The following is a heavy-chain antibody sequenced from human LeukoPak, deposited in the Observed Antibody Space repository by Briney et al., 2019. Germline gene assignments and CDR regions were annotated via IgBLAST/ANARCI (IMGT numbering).Heavy chain of an antibody. CDR1: GGSISSYY. Sequence: SETLSLTCTVSGGSISSYYWSWIRQPPGEGLEWIGYIYYSGSTNYNPSLKSRVTISVDTSKNQFSLKLSSVTAADTAVYYCARRGYSYGPQLYYYYYMDVWGKGTTVTVSS. J-gene: IGHJ6*03. CDR2: IYYSGST. V-gene: IGHV4-59*01. D-gene: IGHD5-18*01. CDR3: ARRGYSYGPQLYYYYYMDV.